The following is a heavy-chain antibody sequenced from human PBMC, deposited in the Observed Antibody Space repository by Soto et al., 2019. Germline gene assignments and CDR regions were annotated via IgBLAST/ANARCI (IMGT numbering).Heavy chain of an antibody. V-gene: IGHV4-34*01. CDR1: GGSFSGYY. Sequence: QVPLQQWGAGLLKPSETLSLTCAVDGGSFSGYYWNWIRQPPGKGLEWIGEINHSGSTNYNPSLKSRVTISVDTSKNQFSLKLSSVTAADTAVYYCARGWGRIFDYWGQGTLVTVSS. CDR3: ARGWGRIFDY. J-gene: IGHJ4*02. CDR2: INHSGST. D-gene: IGHD7-27*01.